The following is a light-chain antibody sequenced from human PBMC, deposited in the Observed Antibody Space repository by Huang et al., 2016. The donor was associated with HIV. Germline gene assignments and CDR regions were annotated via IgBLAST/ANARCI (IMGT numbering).Light chain of an antibody. J-gene: IGKJ2*01. V-gene: IGKV3-11*01. Sequence: EIVLTQSPATLSLSPGERATLSCRASQSVSSHLAWYQQRPGQAPRLLISDASTRATGVPGRLSGSGSGTDFTLTIGSLEPDDFAVYYCQQRSSWPPTFGQGTKLEIK. CDR2: DAS. CDR1: QSVSSH. CDR3: QQRSSWPPT.